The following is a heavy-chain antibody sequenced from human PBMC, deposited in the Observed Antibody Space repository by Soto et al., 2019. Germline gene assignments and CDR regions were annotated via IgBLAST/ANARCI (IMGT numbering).Heavy chain of an antibody. V-gene: IGHV4-39*01. D-gene: IGHD3-22*01. Sequence: SETLSLTCTVSGGSISSGSSYWGWIRQPPGKGLEWIGSIYYLGNTYYNPSLGGRVSISVDTSKNQFSLKLKSVTAADTAVYYCARHKSHRSYYDSSGPAGWGQGTLVTVSS. CDR3: ARHKSHRSYYDSSGPAG. J-gene: IGHJ4*02. CDR2: IYYLGNT. CDR1: GGSISSGSSY.